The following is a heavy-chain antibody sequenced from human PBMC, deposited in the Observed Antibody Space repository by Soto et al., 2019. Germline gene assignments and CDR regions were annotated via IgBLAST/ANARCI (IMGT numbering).Heavy chain of an antibody. D-gene: IGHD3-16*01. J-gene: IGHJ4*01. V-gene: IGHV4-38-2*01. CDR2: LSHSGRT. Sequence: SEARSLTSAVSGFSVSSDSYWSFMRQSPGKGLEWIGTLSHSGRTFYNPSPKSRVTISADTTKNQFSLSLTSVTAADTAVYFCVSRIPSWVFDYWGQGTLVTVSS. CDR3: VSRIPSWVFDY. CDR1: GFSVSSDSY.